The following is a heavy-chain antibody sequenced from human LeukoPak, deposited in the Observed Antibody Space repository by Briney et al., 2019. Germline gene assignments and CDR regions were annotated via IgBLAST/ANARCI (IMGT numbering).Heavy chain of an antibody. D-gene: IGHD2-21*02. CDR2: IWYDGSNK. V-gene: IGHV3-33*06. J-gene: IGHJ3*02. CDR1: GFTFSSYG. Sequence: PGGSLRLSCAASGFTFSSYGMHWVRQAPGKGLEWVAVIWYDGSNKYYADSVKGRFTISRDNSKNTLYLQMNSLRAEDTAVYYCAKDRSGGDYDAFDIWGQGTMVTVSS. CDR3: AKDRSGGDYDAFDI.